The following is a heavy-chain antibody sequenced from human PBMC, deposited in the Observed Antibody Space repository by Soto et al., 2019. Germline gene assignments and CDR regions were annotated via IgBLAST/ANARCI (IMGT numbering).Heavy chain of an antibody. V-gene: IGHV5-10-1*01. Sequence: GESLKISCKGSGYSFTSYWISWVRQMPGKGLEWMGRIDPSDSYTNYSPSFQGHVTISADKSISTAYLQWSSLKASDTAMYYCASPRRSSLSYYYYGMDVWGQGTTVTVSS. J-gene: IGHJ6*02. CDR1: GYSFTSYW. CDR2: IDPSDSYT. CDR3: ASPRRSSLSYYYYGMDV. D-gene: IGHD6-6*01.